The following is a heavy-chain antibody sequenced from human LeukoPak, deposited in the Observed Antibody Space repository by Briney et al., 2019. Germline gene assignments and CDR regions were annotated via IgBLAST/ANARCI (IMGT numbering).Heavy chain of an antibody. J-gene: IGHJ4*02. Sequence: ASVKVSCKVSGYTLTELSMHWVRQAPGKGLEWMGGFDPEDGETICAQKFQGRVTMTEDTSTDTAYMELSSLRSEDTAVYYCAIAPSDYYDSSGYWGFDYWGQGTLVTVSS. V-gene: IGHV1-24*01. CDR1: GYTLTELS. CDR3: AIAPSDYYDSSGYWGFDY. D-gene: IGHD3-22*01. CDR2: FDPEDGET.